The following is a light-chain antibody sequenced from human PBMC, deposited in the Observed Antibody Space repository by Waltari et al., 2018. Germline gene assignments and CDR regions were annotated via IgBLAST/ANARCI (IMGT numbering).Light chain of an antibody. CDR3: ATWDDSLSACV. Sequence: QSVLTQPPSASGTPGQRVTVSCSGSSSNIGSTYVYWYQQLPGTAPRLLIYRNNHRPAGVPDRFSGSNAGTSASLAISGLRSEDEADYYCATWDDSLSACVFGGGTKLTVL. V-gene: IGLV1-47*01. CDR1: SSNIGSTY. J-gene: IGLJ3*02. CDR2: RNN.